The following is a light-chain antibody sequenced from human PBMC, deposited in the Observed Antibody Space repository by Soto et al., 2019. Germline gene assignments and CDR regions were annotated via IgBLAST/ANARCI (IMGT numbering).Light chain of an antibody. CDR3: SSYAGSSSLVV. CDR1: SSDVGGYNY. Sequence: QSALTQPPSASGSPGQSVTISCTGTSSDVGGYNYVSWYQQHPGKAPKLMIYEVSKRPSGVPDRFSGSKSGHTASLTVSGLQAEDEADYYCSSYAGSSSLVVFGGGTKLTVL. J-gene: IGLJ2*01. V-gene: IGLV2-8*01. CDR2: EVS.